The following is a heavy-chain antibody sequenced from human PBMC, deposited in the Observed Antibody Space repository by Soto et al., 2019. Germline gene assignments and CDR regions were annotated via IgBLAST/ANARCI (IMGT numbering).Heavy chain of an antibody. CDR3: ARIVVGVTVDL. J-gene: IGHJ4*02. V-gene: IGHV4-61*01. Sequence: SETLSLTCTVSDASVSGDSHFWTWIRQPPGKGLEWIAYISHTGDTNYNPSLKSRVTISIDTSRNQFSLTVTSVTAADTAVYFCARIVVGVTVDLWGQGSLVTVSS. CDR1: DASVSGDSHF. D-gene: IGHD1-26*01. CDR2: ISHTGDT.